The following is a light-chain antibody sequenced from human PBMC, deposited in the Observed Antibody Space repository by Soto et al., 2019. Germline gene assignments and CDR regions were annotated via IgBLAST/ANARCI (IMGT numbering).Light chain of an antibody. J-gene: IGLJ3*02. Sequence: QSALTQPASVSGSPGQSITISCTGTNSDVGGYNYVSWYQQHPGKAPKLMIHDVTNRPSGVSYRFSGSRSAYTASLTISGLQAEDEADYYCSSYTSSNTVVFGGGTKLTVL. CDR2: DVT. CDR1: NSDVGGYNY. CDR3: SSYTSSNTVV. V-gene: IGLV2-14*01.